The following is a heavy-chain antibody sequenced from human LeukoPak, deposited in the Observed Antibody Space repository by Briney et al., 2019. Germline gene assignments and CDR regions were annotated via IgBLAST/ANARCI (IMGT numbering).Heavy chain of an antibody. Sequence: SVKVSCKASGGTFSSYAISWVRQAPGQGLEWMGRILPILGIANCAQNFQGRVTITADQATSTAYMELSSLRSEDTAVYYCARDSPTTVTVPHLPSDWGQGTLVTVSS. V-gene: IGHV1-69*04. CDR3: ARDSPTTVTVPHLPSD. D-gene: IGHD4-17*01. CDR1: GGTFSSYA. J-gene: IGHJ4*02. CDR2: ILPILGIA.